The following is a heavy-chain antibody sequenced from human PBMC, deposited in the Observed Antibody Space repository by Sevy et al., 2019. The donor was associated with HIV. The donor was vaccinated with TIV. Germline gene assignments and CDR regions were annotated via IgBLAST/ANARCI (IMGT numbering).Heavy chain of an antibody. D-gene: IGHD4-17*01. CDR2: IKADGREE. J-gene: IGHJ6*02. CDR3: ARDSHAYGDLDFYNYGMDV. V-gene: IGHV3-7*01. Sequence: GGSLRLSCEASGFSFSSYWMSWVRQAPGKGLEWVANIKADGREEKFVDSVKGRFTISRDNAKNALHLQMTSLRVDDTAVYYCARDSHAYGDLDFYNYGMDVWGQGTTVTVSS. CDR1: GFSFSSYW.